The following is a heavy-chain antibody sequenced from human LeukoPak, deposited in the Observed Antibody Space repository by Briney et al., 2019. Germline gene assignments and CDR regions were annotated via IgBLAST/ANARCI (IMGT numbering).Heavy chain of an antibody. J-gene: IGHJ5*02. CDR2: IYNSGST. Sequence: SETLSLTCSVSGDSISYFYWGWIRQAAGKGLEWIGRIYNSGSTDYNASLKSRVTISVDTSKNQFSLKLSSVTAADTAVYYCARALPGSVYSYSYNWFDPWGQGTLVTVSS. V-gene: IGHV4-4*07. CDR1: GDSISYFY. CDR3: ARALPGSVYSYSYNWFDP. D-gene: IGHD2-21*01.